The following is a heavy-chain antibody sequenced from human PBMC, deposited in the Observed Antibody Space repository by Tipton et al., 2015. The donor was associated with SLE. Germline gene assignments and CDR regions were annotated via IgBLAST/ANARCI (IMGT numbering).Heavy chain of an antibody. Sequence: TLSLTCAVYGGSFSGYYWSWIRQPPGKGLEWIGEINHSGSTNYNPSLKSRVTISVDTSKNQFSLKLSSVTAADTAVYYCARECIALLYWGQGTLVTVSS. D-gene: IGHD6-13*01. V-gene: IGHV4-34*01. CDR2: INHSGST. CDR3: ARECIALLY. CDR1: GGSFSGYY. J-gene: IGHJ4*02.